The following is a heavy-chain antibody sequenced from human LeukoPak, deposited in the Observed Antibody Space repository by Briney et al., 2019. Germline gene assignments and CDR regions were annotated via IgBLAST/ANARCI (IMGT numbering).Heavy chain of an antibody. CDR3: AKRGAEVGATVAPGDY. V-gene: IGHV3-48*03. Sequence: GGSLRLSCAASGFTFSSYEMNWVRQAPGKGLEWVSYISSSGSTIYYADSVKGRFTISRDNAKNSLYLQMNSLRAEDTAVYYCAKRGAEVGATVAPGDYWGQGTLVTVSS. J-gene: IGHJ4*02. CDR2: ISSSGSTI. CDR1: GFTFSSYE. D-gene: IGHD1-26*01.